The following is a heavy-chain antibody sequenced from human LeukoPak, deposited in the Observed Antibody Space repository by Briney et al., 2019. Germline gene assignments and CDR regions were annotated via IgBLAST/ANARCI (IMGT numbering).Heavy chain of an antibody. J-gene: IGHJ6*03. V-gene: IGHV4-61*02. D-gene: IGHD4-17*01. CDR2: IYTSGST. CDR1: GGSISSGSYY. CDR3: ARIRYDYGDYRYYYMDV. Sequence: PSQTLSLTCTVSGGSISSGSYYWSWIRQPAGKGLEWIGRIYTSGSTNYNPSLKSRVTMSVDTSKNQFSLKLSSVTAADTAVYYCARIRYDYGDYRYYYMDVWGKGTTVTISS.